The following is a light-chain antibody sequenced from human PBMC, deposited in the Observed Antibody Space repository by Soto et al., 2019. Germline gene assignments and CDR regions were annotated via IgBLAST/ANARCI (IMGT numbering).Light chain of an antibody. V-gene: IGKV3-20*01. CDR2: GAS. Sequence: EIVLTQSPGILSLSPGERATLSCRASQSVSSSYLAWYQQKPGQAPRLLIYGASSRATGIPDRFSGSGFGTDFTLTISRLEPEDFAVYYCQHYSSSPPSWTFGQGTKVEIK. CDR3: QHYSSSPPSWT. CDR1: QSVSSSY. J-gene: IGKJ1*01.